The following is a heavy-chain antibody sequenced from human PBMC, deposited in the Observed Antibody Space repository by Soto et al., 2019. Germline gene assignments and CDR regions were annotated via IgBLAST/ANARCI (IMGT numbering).Heavy chain of an antibody. CDR1: GFNFSSYG. V-gene: IGHV3-48*01. CDR3: ARQTTVTLDAFDI. J-gene: IGHJ3*02. Sequence: GGSLRLSCTASGFNFSSYGRNWVRQAPGKGLEWVSYISSSSSTIYYADSVKGRFTISRDNAKNSLYLQMNSLRAEDTAVYYCARQTTVTLDAFDIWGQGTMVTVSS. CDR2: ISSSSSTI. D-gene: IGHD4-17*01.